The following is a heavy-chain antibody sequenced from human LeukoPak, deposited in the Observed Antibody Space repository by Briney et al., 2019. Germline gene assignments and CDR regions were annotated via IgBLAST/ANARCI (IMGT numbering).Heavy chain of an antibody. D-gene: IGHD5-24*01. CDR1: GYTFTSYG. CDR2: ISAYNGNT. Sequence: ASVKVSCKASGYTFTSYGISWVRQAPGQGLEWMGWISAYNGNTNYAQKLQGRVTITTDTSTSTAYMELRSLRSDDTAVYYCARVASVEMATIEGFFDYWGQGTLVTVSS. J-gene: IGHJ4*02. CDR3: ARVASVEMATIEGFFDY. V-gene: IGHV1-18*01.